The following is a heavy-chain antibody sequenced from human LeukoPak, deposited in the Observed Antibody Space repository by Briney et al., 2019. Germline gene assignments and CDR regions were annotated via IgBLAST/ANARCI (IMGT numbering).Heavy chain of an antibody. CDR1: GFSFRSYP. CDR3: AKPAGSHYYDSSGHYFDY. V-gene: IGHV3-23*01. J-gene: IGHJ4*02. Sequence: GGSLRLSCAATGFSFRSYPLSWVRQVPGKGLEWVSAISTSGGGTYFTDSVKGRFTISRDNSKNTLYLQMNSLRADDTAVYYCAKPAGSHYYDSSGHYFDYWGQGTLVTVSS. CDR2: ISTSGGGT. D-gene: IGHD3-22*01.